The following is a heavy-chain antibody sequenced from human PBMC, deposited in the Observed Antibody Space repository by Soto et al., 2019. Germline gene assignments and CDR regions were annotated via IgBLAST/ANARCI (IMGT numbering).Heavy chain of an antibody. CDR3: ARGEYGRHCTNGVCYTGGNYYYYMDV. J-gene: IGHJ6*03. Sequence: PSETLSLTCTVSGGSISSGGYYWSWIRQHPGKGLEWIGEINHSGSTNYNPSLKSRVTISVDTSKNQFSLKLSSVTAADTAVYYCARGEYGRHCTNGVCYTGGNYYYYMDVWGKGTTVTVSS. V-gene: IGHV4-31*03. D-gene: IGHD2-8*01. CDR1: GGSISSGGYY. CDR2: INHSGST.